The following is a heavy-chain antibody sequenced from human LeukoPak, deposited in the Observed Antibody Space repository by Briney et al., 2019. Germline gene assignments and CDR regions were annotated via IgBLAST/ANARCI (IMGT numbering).Heavy chain of an antibody. CDR3: AKDSSVGTISSDY. Sequence: GGSLRLPCAASGFTFSDYYMSWIRQAPGKGLEWVSAISGSGDNTYYADSVKGRFTISRDNSKNTLYLQMNSLRAEDTAVYYCAKDSSVGTISSDYWGQGTLVTVSS. V-gene: IGHV3-23*01. CDR2: ISGSGDNT. D-gene: IGHD6-13*01. J-gene: IGHJ4*02. CDR1: GFTFSDYY.